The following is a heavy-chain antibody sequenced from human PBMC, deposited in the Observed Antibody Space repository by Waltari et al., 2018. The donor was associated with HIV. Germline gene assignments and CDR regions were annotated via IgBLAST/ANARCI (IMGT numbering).Heavy chain of an antibody. CDR1: VGSIRRSSYY. Sequence: QLQLQESGPGLVKPSETLSLPCSVSVGSIRRSSYYWGWIRPPPGKGLEWIESIYYSGSTYYNPSLKSRVTISVDTSKNQFSLKLSSVTAADTAVYYCARHSLTYYYDSSGYSVAFDYWGQGTLVTVSS. CDR2: IYYSGST. V-gene: IGHV4-39*01. CDR3: ARHSLTYYYDSSGYSVAFDY. D-gene: IGHD3-22*01. J-gene: IGHJ4*02.